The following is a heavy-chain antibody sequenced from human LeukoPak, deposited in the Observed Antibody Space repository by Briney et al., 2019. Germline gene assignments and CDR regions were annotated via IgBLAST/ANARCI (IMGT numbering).Heavy chain of an antibody. CDR1: GGSISSSSYY. D-gene: IGHD4/OR15-4a*01. J-gene: IGHJ4*02. V-gene: IGHV4-39*07. CDR3: ARNPLRLWSD. CDR2: IYYSGST. Sequence: SETLSLTCTVSGGSISSSSYYWGWIRQPPGKGLEWIGSIYYSGSTYYNPSLKSRVTISVDTSKNQFSLKLSSVTAADTAVYYCARNPLRLWSDWGQGTLVTVSS.